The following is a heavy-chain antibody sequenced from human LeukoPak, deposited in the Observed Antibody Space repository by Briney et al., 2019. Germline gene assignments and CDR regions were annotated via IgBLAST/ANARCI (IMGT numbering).Heavy chain of an antibody. V-gene: IGHV1-18*01. CDR1: GYTFTNYG. CDR3: ARDRWSSSSSEGALDI. CDR2: ISAYNGNK. D-gene: IGHD6-6*01. J-gene: IGHJ3*02. Sequence: ASVKVSCKASGYTFTNYGISWVRQAPGQGLDWMGWISAYNGNKVYAQELQGRVTMITDTSTSTAYMELRSLRSDDTAVYYCARDRWSSSSSEGALDIWGQGTMVTVSS.